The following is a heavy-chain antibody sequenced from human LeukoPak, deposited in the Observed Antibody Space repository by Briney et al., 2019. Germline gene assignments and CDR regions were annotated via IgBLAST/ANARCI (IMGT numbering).Heavy chain of an antibody. CDR1: GGPFRGFF. J-gene: IGHJ5*02. D-gene: IGHD4-23*01. CDR3: ARGIFYGGRNQYIWFDL. V-gene: IGHV4-34*01. Sequence: SETLFLTCAAYGGPFRGFFWSWIRQAPGKGLEWIGEISHSGSSNYNPSLKSRITISVDTSKSQFSLRLTSVTAADTAVYYCARGIFYGGRNQYIWFDLWDQGTLVTVSS. CDR2: ISHSGSS.